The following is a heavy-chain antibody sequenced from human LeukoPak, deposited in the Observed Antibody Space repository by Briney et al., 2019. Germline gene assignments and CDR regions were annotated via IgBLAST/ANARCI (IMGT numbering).Heavy chain of an antibody. V-gene: IGHV4-61*02. CDR1: GGSIRSGSYY. Sequence: PSETLSLTCTVSGGSIRSGSYYWNWIRQPAGKRVEWIGRMYTSGTTNYNRSLKSRVTISVDTSKNQFSLKLSSVTAADTAVYYCARPACGYYLFDYWGQGTLVTVSS. CDR2: MYTSGTT. CDR3: ARPACGYYLFDY. D-gene: IGHD3-22*01. J-gene: IGHJ4*02.